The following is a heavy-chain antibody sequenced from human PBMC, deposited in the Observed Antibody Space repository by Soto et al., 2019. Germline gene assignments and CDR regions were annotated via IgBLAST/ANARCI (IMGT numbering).Heavy chain of an antibody. J-gene: IGHJ6*02. Sequence: ASVKVSCKASGYTFTSYGISWVRQAPGQGLEWMGWISAYNGNTNYAQKLQGRVTMTTDTSTSTAYMELRSLRSEDTAVYYCARDLVGTYYYYGMDVWGQGTTVTVSS. CDR1: GYTFTSYG. CDR3: ARDLVGTYYYYGMDV. V-gene: IGHV1-18*01. CDR2: ISAYNGNT. D-gene: IGHD2-15*01.